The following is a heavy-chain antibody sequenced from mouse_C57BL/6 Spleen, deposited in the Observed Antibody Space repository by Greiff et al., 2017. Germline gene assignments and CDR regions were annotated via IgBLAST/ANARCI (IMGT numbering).Heavy chain of an antibody. J-gene: IGHJ2*01. V-gene: IGHV14-1*01. Sequence: VQLQQSGAELVRPGASVKLSCTASGFNIKDYYMHWVKQRPEQGLEWIGRIDPEDGDTEYAPKFQGKATMTADTSSNTAYLQLSSLTSEDTAVYYCTTPPGSSYKYYLDYWGQGTTLTVSS. D-gene: IGHD1-1*01. CDR1: GFNIKDYY. CDR3: TTPPGSSYKYYLDY. CDR2: IDPEDGDT.